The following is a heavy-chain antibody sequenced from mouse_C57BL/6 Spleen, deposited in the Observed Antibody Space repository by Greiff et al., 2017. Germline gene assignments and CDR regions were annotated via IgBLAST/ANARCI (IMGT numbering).Heavy chain of an antibody. V-gene: IGHV1-7*01. Sequence: VQLQQSGAELAKPWASVTLSCKASGYTFTSYWMHWVKQRPGQGLEWIGYINPSSGYTKYNQKFKDKATMTADKSSSTAYMQLSSLTYEDSAVYYCAGPLAAQATGYFDYWGQGTTLTVSS. CDR3: AGPLAAQATGYFDY. J-gene: IGHJ2*01. D-gene: IGHD3-2*02. CDR1: GYTFTSYW. CDR2: INPSSGYT.